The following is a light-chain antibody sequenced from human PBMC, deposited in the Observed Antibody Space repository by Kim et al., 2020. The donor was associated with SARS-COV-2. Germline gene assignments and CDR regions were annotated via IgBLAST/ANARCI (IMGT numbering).Light chain of an antibody. CDR3: QQYNSYSAT. CDR1: QSMNNW. J-gene: IGKJ1*01. V-gene: IGKV1-5*01. Sequence: DIQMTQSPSTLSASVGDRVSITCRASQSMNNWLAWYQQKPGKAPKLLIYDASTLESGVPSRFSGSGSGTEFTLTISSLQPDDFATYYCQQYNSYSATFGQGTKVDIK. CDR2: DAS.